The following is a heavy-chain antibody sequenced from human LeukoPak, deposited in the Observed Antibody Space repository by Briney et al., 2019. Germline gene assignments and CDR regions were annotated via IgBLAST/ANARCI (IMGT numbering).Heavy chain of an antibody. Sequence: PSETLSLTCAVYGGSFSGYYWSWIRQPPGKGLEWIGEINHSGSTNYNPSLKSRVTISVDTSKNQFSLKLSSVTAADTAVYYCARYSGYDRALDIWGQGTMVTVSS. CDR2: INHSGST. D-gene: IGHD5-12*01. V-gene: IGHV4-34*01. CDR3: ARYSGYDRALDI. J-gene: IGHJ3*02. CDR1: GGSFSGYY.